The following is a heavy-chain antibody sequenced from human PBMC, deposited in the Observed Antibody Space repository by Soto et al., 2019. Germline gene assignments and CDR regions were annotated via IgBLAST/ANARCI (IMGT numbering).Heavy chain of an antibody. Sequence: ASVKVSCKASGYTFTSYAMHWVRQAPGQRLEWMGWINAGNGNTKYAQKLQGRVTMTTDTSTSTAYMELRSLRSDDTAVYYCARGGVYSGYDDAGYYYYYGMDVWGQGTTVTVSS. D-gene: IGHD5-12*01. CDR1: GYTFTSYA. CDR3: ARGGVYSGYDDAGYYYYYGMDV. J-gene: IGHJ6*02. CDR2: INAGNGNT. V-gene: IGHV1-3*01.